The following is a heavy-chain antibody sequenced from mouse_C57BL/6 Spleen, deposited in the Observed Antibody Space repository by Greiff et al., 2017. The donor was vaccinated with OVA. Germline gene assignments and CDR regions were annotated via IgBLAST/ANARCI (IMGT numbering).Heavy chain of an antibody. Sequence: VQLQQSGPVLVKPGASVKMSCKASGYTFTDYYMNWVKQSHGKSLEWIGVINPYNGGTSYNQKFKGKATLTVDKSSSTAYMELNSLTSEDSAVYYCARSRVSYYAMDYWGQGTSVTVSS. CDR3: ARSRVSYYAMDY. CDR1: GYTFTDYY. V-gene: IGHV1-19*01. J-gene: IGHJ4*01. CDR2: INPYNGGT.